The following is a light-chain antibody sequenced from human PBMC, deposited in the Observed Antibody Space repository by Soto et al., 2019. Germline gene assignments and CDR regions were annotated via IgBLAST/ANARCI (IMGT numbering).Light chain of an antibody. J-gene: IGLJ1*01. V-gene: IGLV2-23*01. CDR2: EGS. Sequence: QSALTQPASVSGSPGQSITISCTGTSSDVGSYNLVSWYQQHPGKAPKLMIYEGSKRPSGVSNRFSGSKSGNTASLTISGRQAEDEADYYCCSYAGSSTLYVFGTWNKLTVL. CDR1: SSDVGSYNL. CDR3: CSYAGSSTLYV.